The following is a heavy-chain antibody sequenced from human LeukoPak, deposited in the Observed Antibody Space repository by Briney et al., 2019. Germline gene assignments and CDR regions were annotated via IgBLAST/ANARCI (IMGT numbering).Heavy chain of an antibody. CDR2: IIGSGSTT. CDR1: GFTFSSYE. Sequence: PGGSLRLSCAASGFTFSSYEMNWVRQAPGKGLEWLPYIIGSGSTTQYADSVRDRFTISRDNDKNAVYLQMNSLRADDTAIYYCVRDRGGAYSGDNLFDPWGQGTLVTVSS. CDR3: VRDRGGAYSGDNLFDP. D-gene: IGHD2-21*01. J-gene: IGHJ5*02. V-gene: IGHV3-48*03.